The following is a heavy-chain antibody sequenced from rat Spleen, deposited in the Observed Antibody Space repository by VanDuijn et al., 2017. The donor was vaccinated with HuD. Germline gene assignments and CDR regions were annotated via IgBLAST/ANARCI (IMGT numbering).Heavy chain of an antibody. CDR1: GFTFSDYY. V-gene: IGHV5-29*01. J-gene: IGHJ1*01. D-gene: IGHD1-10*01. CDR2: ISYDGSST. Sequence: EVQLVESDGGLVQPGRSLKLSCAASGFTFSDYYMAWVRQAPTKGLEWVATISYDGSSTYYRDSVKGRFTISRDNAKSTLYLQMDSLRSEDTATYYCARIVNNYEWYFDFWGPGTMVTVSS. CDR3: ARIVNNYEWYFDF.